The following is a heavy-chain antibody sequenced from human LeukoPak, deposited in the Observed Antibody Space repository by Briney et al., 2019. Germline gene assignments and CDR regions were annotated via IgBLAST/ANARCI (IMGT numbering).Heavy chain of an antibody. V-gene: IGHV4-59*01. D-gene: IGHD6-25*01. CDR2: IYYSGST. Sequence: SETLSLTCTVSGGSISSYYWSWIRQPPGKGLEWIGYIYYSGSTNYNPSLKSRVTISVDMSKNQFSLKLSSVTAADTAVYFCARDAGYYFDYWGQGNLVTVSS. CDR1: GGSISSYY. CDR3: ARDAGYYFDY. J-gene: IGHJ4*02.